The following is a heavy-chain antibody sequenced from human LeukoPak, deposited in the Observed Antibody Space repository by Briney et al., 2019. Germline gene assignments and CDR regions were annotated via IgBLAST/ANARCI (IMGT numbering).Heavy chain of an antibody. V-gene: IGHV4-34*01. CDR1: GGSISSSY. CDR3: ARDYGGSSPFDY. Sequence: KPSETLSLTCTVSGGSISSSYWSWIRQPPGKGLEWIGEINHSGSTNYNPSLKSRVTISVDTSKNQCSLKLSSVTAADTAVYYCARDYGGSSPFDYWGQGTLVTVSS. CDR2: INHSGST. D-gene: IGHD4-23*01. J-gene: IGHJ4*02.